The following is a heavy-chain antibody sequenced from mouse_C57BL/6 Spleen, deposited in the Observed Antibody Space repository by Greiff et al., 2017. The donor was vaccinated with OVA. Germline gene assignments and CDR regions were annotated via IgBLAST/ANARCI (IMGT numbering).Heavy chain of an antibody. CDR2: INPNNGGT. Sequence: VQLKESGPELVKPGASVKIPCKASGYTFTDYNMDWVKQSHGKSLEWIGDINPNNGGTIYNQKFKGKATLTVDKSSSTAYMELRSLTSEDTAVYYCARRGKDYSNQYYFDYWGQGTTLTVSS. CDR1: GYTFTDYN. CDR3: ARRGKDYSNQYYFDY. D-gene: IGHD2-5*01. J-gene: IGHJ2*01. V-gene: IGHV1-18*01.